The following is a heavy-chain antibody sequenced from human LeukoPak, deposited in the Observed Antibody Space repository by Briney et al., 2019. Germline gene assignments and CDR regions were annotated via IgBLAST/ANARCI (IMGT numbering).Heavy chain of an antibody. CDR3: ARVSRLLGDYYYYYYMDV. CDR1: GFTFSSYS. J-gene: IGHJ6*03. V-gene: IGHV3-48*04. Sequence: PGGSLRLSCAASGFTFSSYSMNWVRQAPGKGLEWVSYISSSSSTIYYADSVKGRFTISRDNAKNSLYLQMNSLRAEDTAVYYCARVSRLLGDYYYYYYMDVWGKGTTVTVSS. CDR2: ISSSSSTI. D-gene: IGHD3-16*01.